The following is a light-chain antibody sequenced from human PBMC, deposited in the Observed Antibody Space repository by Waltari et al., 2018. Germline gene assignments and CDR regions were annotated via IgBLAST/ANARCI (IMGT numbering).Light chain of an antibody. V-gene: IGKV3-20*01. J-gene: IGKJ1*01. CDR1: QSVSRT. Sequence: SCRASQSVSRTLAWYQQKPGQAPKLLIYGASIRATGIPDRFTGSGSGTDFSLTNSSLEPEDFAIYFCQHYVRLPATFGQGTKVEIK. CDR3: QHYVRLPAT. CDR2: GAS.